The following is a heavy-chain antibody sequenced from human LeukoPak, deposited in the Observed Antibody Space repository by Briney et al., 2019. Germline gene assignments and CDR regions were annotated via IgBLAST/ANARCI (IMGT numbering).Heavy chain of an antibody. CDR3: AGSHRSGWFVFDY. V-gene: IGHV4-59*01. Sequence: SETLSLTCTVSAGSISSYYWSWIREPPGKGLEWIGYIYYSGTTNYNPSLKSRVTISVDTSKNQFSLKLNSVTAADTAVYYCAGSHRSGWFVFDYWGQGTLVTVSS. D-gene: IGHD6-19*01. CDR2: IYYSGTT. CDR1: AGSISSYY. J-gene: IGHJ4*02.